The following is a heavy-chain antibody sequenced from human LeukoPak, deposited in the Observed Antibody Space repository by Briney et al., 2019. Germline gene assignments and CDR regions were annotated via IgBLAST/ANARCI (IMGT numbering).Heavy chain of an antibody. CDR2: IKQDGSEK. J-gene: IGHJ4*02. Sequence: GGSLRLSCAASGFTFSSYWMSWVRQAPGKGLEWVANIKQDGSEKHYVDSVKGRFTISRDNAKNSLYLQMNSLRAEDTAVYYCARDQSDYDFWSGYYQYYFDYWGQGTLVTVSS. CDR1: GFTFSSYW. CDR3: ARDQSDYDFWSGYYQYYFDY. V-gene: IGHV3-7*01. D-gene: IGHD3-3*01.